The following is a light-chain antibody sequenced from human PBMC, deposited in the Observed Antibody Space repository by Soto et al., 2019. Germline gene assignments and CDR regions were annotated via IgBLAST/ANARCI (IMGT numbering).Light chain of an antibody. CDR3: CSYAGSSTFYV. V-gene: IGLV2-23*01. J-gene: IGLJ1*01. CDR1: SGDVGSYNL. CDR2: EGS. Sequence: QSVLTQSASVSGSPGQSITISCTGTSGDVGSYNLVSWYQQHPGKAPKLMIYEGSKRPSGVSNRFSGSKSGNTASLTISGLQAEDEADYYCCSYAGSSTFYVFGTGTKVTVL.